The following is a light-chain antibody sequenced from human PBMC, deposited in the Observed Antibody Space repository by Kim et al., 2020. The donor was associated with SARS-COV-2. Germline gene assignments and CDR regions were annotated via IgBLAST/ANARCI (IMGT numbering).Light chain of an antibody. CDR2: NND. CDR1: SSNIGTHT. V-gene: IGLV1-44*01. Sequence: SVLTQPPSASGTPGQRVTISCSGSSSNIGTHTVHWFQQLPGTAPKLLIYNNDNRPSGVPARFSGSKSATSASLAISGLQSEDEADYYCAAWDGSLNGQLFGGGTRLTVL. J-gene: IGLJ3*02. CDR3: AAWDGSLNGQL.